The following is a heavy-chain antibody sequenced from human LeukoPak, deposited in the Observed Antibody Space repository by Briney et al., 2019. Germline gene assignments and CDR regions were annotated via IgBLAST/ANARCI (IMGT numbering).Heavy chain of an antibody. D-gene: IGHD3-10*01. Sequence: GGSLRLSCAASGFTFSSYEMNWVRQAPGKGLEWVSYISSSGSTIYYADSVKGRFTISRDNAKNSLYLQMNSLRAEDTAVYYCARGNYHYGPLYYYYMDVWGKGTTVTVSS. CDR2: ISSSGSTI. V-gene: IGHV3-48*03. J-gene: IGHJ6*03. CDR3: ARGNYHYGPLYYYYMDV. CDR1: GFTFSSYE.